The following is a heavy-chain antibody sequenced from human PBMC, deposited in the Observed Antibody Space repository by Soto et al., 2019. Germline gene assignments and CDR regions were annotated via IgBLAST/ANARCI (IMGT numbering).Heavy chain of an antibody. CDR3: ARQIYDFDTGPNFQYNFDA. Sequence: GVSLKISCQGSGYGFTTYRITWVRQMPGKGLEWMGRIDPRDSSTNYRKSFQGHVTISADKSSSTAYLQRSSLRASDTAMYYCARQIYDFDTGPNFQYNFDAWGQGTPVTVTS. CDR2: IDPRDSST. V-gene: IGHV5-10-1*01. J-gene: IGHJ4*02. D-gene: IGHD3-22*01. CDR1: GYGFTTYR.